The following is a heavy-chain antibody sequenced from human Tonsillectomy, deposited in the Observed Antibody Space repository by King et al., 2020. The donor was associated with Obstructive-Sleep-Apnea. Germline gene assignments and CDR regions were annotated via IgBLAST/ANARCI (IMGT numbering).Heavy chain of an antibody. CDR2: ISSSSSTI. J-gene: IGHJ4*02. CDR1: GFTFISYS. V-gene: IGHV3-48*01. Sequence: VQLVESGGGLVQPGGSLRLSCAASGFTFISYSMNWVRQAPGKGLEWVSYISSSSSTIYYAVSVKGRFSISRDNAKNSLYLQMNSLRAEDTAVYYCATNMVRAWAGIHWGQGTLVTVSS. D-gene: IGHD3-10*01. CDR3: ATNMVRAWAGIH.